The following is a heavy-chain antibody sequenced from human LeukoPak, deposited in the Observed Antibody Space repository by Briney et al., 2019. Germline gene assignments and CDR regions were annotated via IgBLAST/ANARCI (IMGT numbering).Heavy chain of an antibody. Sequence: GGSLRLSCAASGFTFSSYSMHWVRQVPGEGLMWVSRSNGDGSSTNYADFVKGRFTISRDNAKNTVYLQMNSLRAEDTAVYYCARGGHHWNGAFDSWGQGTVVTVSS. CDR3: ARGGHHWNGAFDS. V-gene: IGHV3-74*01. D-gene: IGHD1-1*01. CDR1: GFTFSSYS. J-gene: IGHJ3*02. CDR2: SNGDGSST.